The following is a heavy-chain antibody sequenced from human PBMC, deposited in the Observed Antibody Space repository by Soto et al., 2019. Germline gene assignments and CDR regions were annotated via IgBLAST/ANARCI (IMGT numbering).Heavy chain of an antibody. V-gene: IGHV4-38-2*02. J-gene: IGHJ6*02. CDR2: IYHSGST. D-gene: IGHD1-7*01. Sequence: SETLSLTCTVSGYSISSGYYWGWIRQPPGKGLEWIGSIYHSGSTYYNPSLKSRVTISVDTSKNQFSLKLSSVTAADTAVYYCARDIPPAYNWNYELVYYYYGMDVWGQGTTVTVSS. CDR1: GYSISSGYY. CDR3: ARDIPPAYNWNYELVYYYYGMDV.